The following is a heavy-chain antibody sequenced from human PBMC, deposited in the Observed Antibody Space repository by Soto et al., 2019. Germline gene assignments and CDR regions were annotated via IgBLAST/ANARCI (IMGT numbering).Heavy chain of an antibody. CDR3: ASSTGDGYNPYYFAY. CDR2: IYYSGST. D-gene: IGHD5-12*01. V-gene: IGHV4-59*01. J-gene: IGHJ4*02. CDR1: GGSISSYY. Sequence: SETLSLTCTVSGGSISSYYWSWIRQPPGKGLEWIGYIYYSGSTNYNPSLKSRVTISVDTSKNQFSLKLSSVTAADTAVYYCASSTGDGYNPYYFAYWGQGTLVTVSS.